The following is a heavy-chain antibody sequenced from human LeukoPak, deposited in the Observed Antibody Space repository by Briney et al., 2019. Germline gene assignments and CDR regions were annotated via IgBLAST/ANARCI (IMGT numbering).Heavy chain of an antibody. CDR3: ARRAGELDY. V-gene: IGHV4-34*01. J-gene: IGHJ4*02. CDR1: GGSFSGYY. Sequence: SETLSLTCAVYGGSFSGYYWSWIRQPPGKGLEWIGEINHSGSTNYNPSLKSRVTISVDTSKNQFSLELSSVTAADTAVYYCARRAGELDYWGQGTLVTVSS. CDR2: INHSGST.